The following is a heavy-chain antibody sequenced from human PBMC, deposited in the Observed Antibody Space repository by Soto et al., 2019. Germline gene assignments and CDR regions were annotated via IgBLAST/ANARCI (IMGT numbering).Heavy chain of an antibody. CDR3: ASDPSSGIYFAFDI. CDR2: ISSSSSTI. J-gene: IGHJ3*02. Sequence: EVQLVESGGGLVQPGGSLRLSCAASGFTFSSYSMNWVRQAPGKGLEWVSYISSSSSTIYYADSVKGRFTISRDNAKISLYLQMNSLRDEDTAVYYCASDPSSGIYFAFDIWGQGTMVTVSS. CDR1: GFTFSSYS. D-gene: IGHD1-26*01. V-gene: IGHV3-48*02.